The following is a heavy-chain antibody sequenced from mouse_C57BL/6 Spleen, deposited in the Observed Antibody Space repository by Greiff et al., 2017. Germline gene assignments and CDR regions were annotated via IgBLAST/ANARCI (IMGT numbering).Heavy chain of an antibody. Sequence: QVQLLQPGAELVRPGSSVKLSCKASGYTFTSYWMDWVKQRPGQGLEWIGNIYPSDSETHYNQKFKDKATLTVDKSSSTAYMQLSSLTSEDSAVYYCARCSNNYGSLSCAMDDWGQGTSVTVSS. V-gene: IGHV1-61*01. CDR3: ARCSNNYGSLSCAMDD. J-gene: IGHJ4*01. CDR1: GYTFTSYW. CDR2: IYPSDSET. D-gene: IGHD1-1*01.